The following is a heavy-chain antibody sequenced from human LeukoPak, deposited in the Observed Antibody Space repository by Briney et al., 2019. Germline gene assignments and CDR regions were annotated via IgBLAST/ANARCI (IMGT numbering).Heavy chain of an antibody. CDR1: GFTFSSYA. V-gene: IGHV3-23*01. CDR3: AKDEGDSGYSGYDFRPSFDY. CDR2: ISGSGGST. J-gene: IGHJ4*02. D-gene: IGHD5-12*01. Sequence: QAGGSLRLSCAASGFTFSSYAMSWVRQAPGKGLEWVSAISGSGGSTYYADSVKGRFTISRDNSKNTLYLQMNSLRAEDTAVYYCAKDEGDSGYSGYDFRPSFDYWGQGTLVTVSS.